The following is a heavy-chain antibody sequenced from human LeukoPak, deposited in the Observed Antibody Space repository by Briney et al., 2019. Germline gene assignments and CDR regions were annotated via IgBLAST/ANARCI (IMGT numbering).Heavy chain of an antibody. CDR1: GFTFSSYA. J-gene: IGHJ4*02. CDR3: AKERLLSLYHFDY. V-gene: IGHV3-30*18. Sequence: QSGGSLRLSCAASGFTFSSYAMHWVRQAPGKGLEWVAVISYDGSNKYYADSVKGRFTISRDNSKNTLYLQMNSLRAEDTAVYYCAKERLLSLYHFDYWGQGTLVTVSS. D-gene: IGHD3-22*01. CDR2: ISYDGSNK.